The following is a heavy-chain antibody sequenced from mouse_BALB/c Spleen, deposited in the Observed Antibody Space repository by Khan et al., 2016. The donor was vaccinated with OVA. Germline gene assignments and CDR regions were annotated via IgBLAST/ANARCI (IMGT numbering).Heavy chain of an antibody. J-gene: IGHJ3*01. CDR1: GFSLSNYG. Sequence: QVQLKESGPGLVAPSQSLSITCTVSGFSLSNYGVSWVRQPPGKGLEWLGVIWGDGNTNYHSALISRLSISKNDSKSTVSLQMHSLQTDDTATYYCGNIYYGYAWFTYWGQGTLVTVSA. CDR3: GNIYYGYAWFTY. V-gene: IGHV2-3*01. CDR2: IWGDGNT. D-gene: IGHD2-2*01.